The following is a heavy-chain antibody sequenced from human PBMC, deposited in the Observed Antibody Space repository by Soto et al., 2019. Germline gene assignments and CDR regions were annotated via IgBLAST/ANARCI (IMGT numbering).Heavy chain of an antibody. CDR2: IQYNGNT. CDR3: ARTPYNSASFDY. D-gene: IGHD6-19*01. Sequence: PSETLSLTCTVSGVSISSVSISSNYWSWIRQPPGKGLEWIGSIQYNGNTNYSPSLKSRLTISIDTSKNQFSLHLSSVTAADTAVYYCARTPYNSASFDYWGQGTLVTVSS. V-gene: IGHV4-61*01. J-gene: IGHJ4*02. CDR1: GVSISSVSISSNY.